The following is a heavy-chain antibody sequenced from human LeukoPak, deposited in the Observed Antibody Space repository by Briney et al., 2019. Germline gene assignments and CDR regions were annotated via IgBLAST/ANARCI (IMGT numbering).Heavy chain of an antibody. J-gene: IGHJ4*02. Sequence: GGSLRLSCAASGFTFSSYWMSWVRQAPGKGLEWVANIKQEGSQKYYVDSVKGRFTISRDNAKNSLYLQMNSLRAEDTAMYYCTCPSAAGPNWGQGTLVTVSS. CDR2: IKQEGSQK. D-gene: IGHD6-13*01. CDR3: TCPSAAGPN. CDR1: GFTFSSYW. V-gene: IGHV3-7*03.